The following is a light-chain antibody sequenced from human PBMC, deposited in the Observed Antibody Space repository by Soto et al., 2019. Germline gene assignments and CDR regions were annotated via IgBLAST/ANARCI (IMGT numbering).Light chain of an antibody. J-gene: IGLJ1*01. CDR2: DVS. CDR1: SSDVGGYNY. CDR3: SSYTSSSTPHYV. V-gene: IGLV2-14*01. Sequence: QSVLTQPASVSGSPGQSITISCTGTSSDVGGYNYVSWYQQHPGKAHKLMIYDVSNRPLGVSNRFSGSKSGNTASLTISGLQAEDEADYYCSSYTSSSTPHYVFGTGTKVTVL.